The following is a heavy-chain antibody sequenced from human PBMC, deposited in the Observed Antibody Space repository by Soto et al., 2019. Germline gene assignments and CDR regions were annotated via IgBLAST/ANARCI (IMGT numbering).Heavy chain of an antibody. Sequence: QLQLVESGGGVVQPGRSLRLSCAASGFSSYSMHWVRQAPGKGLEWVALISYDGGHTYYADSVKGRFTISRDNSKNTLYLQMNSLEIEDTAVYYCARDKSSSFDYWGQGTLVTVSS. CDR2: ISYDGGHT. J-gene: IGHJ4*02. D-gene: IGHD2-15*01. CDR1: GFSSYS. CDR3: ARDKSSSFDY. V-gene: IGHV3-30*04.